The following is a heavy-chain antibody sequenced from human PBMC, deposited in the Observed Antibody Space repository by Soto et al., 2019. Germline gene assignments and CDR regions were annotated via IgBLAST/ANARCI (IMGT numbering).Heavy chain of an antibody. CDR2: LSGSGVST. CDR3: AKGGGSKNYYDTSGYYLYYYYAMDV. D-gene: IGHD3-22*01. J-gene: IGHJ6*02. V-gene: IGHV3-23*01. CDR1: GFTFSSYA. Sequence: EVQLLESGGGLVQPGGSLRLSCAASGFTFSSYAMTWVRQAPGKGLEWVSALSGSGVSTHYADSVQGRFTISRDNSKNPLYLQMNSLRAEDTAVYYCAKGGGSKNYYDTSGYYLYYYYAMDVWGQGTTVTVSS.